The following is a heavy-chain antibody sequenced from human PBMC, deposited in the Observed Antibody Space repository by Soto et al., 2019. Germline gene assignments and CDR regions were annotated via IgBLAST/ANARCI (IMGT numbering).Heavy chain of an antibody. D-gene: IGHD6-19*01. V-gene: IGHV3-23*01. CDR2: ISGSGTTA. CDR3: AKTTDGWFSAFEI. CDR1: GFIFSSHA. J-gene: IGHJ3*02. Sequence: EVQLLESGGGLVQPGGSLRLSCAASGFIFSSHAMSWVRQAPGKGLEWVSDISGSGTTAYYADSVKGRFTFSRDNSKKTMYLQMNGLRAEDTAVYYCAKTTDGWFSAFEIWGQGTMVTVSS.